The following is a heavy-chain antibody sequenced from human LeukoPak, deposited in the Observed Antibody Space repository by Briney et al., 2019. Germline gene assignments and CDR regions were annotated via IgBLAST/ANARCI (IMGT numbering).Heavy chain of an antibody. D-gene: IGHD2-21*02. CDR1: GYTFTSYY. Sequence: ASVKVSCKASGYTFTSYYMHWVRQAPGQGLEWMGIINPSGGSTSYAQKFQGRVTMTRDTSTSTVYMELSSLRSEDTAVYYCDRECKVFRGTAVKAFDIWGQGTMVTVSS. V-gene: IGHV1-46*03. J-gene: IGHJ3*02. CDR2: INPSGGST. CDR3: DRECKVFRGTAVKAFDI.